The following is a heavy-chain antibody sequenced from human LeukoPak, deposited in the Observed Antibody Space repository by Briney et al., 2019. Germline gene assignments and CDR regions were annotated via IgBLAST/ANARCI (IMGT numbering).Heavy chain of an antibody. D-gene: IGHD4-23*01. V-gene: IGHV3-66*01. CDR3: ARDNYGGNWGLGY. CDR2: IYSGGST. CDR1: GFTVSSNY. J-gene: IGHJ4*02. Sequence: GGSLRLSCAAAGFTVSSNYMSWVRQAPGKGLEWVSVIYSGGSTYYADSVKGRFTISRDNSKNTLYLQMNSLRAEDTAVYYCARDNYGGNWGLGYWGQGTLVTVSS.